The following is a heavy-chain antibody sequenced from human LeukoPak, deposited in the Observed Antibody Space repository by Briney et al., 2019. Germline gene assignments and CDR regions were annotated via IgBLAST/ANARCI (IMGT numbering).Heavy chain of an antibody. CDR2: ISGSGDYT. CDR1: GYSFTSYW. D-gene: IGHD3-10*01. J-gene: IGHJ5*02. Sequence: GESLKISCKGSGYSFTSYWIGWVRQMPGKGLEWVSTISGSGDYTYYADSVKGRFTISRDNSKNTLYLQMNSLRAEDTAIYYCAKVTYGSGTYGAFDPWGQGTLVTVSS. V-gene: IGHV3-23*01. CDR3: AKVTYGSGTYGAFDP.